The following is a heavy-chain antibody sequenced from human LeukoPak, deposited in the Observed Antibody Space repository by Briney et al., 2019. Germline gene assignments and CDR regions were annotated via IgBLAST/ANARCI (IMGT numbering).Heavy chain of an antibody. V-gene: IGHV4-59*01. D-gene: IGHD4-17*01. J-gene: IGHJ4*02. CDR1: GDSLNTYY. CDR2: VASSGTS. Sequence: SETLSLTCTVSGDSLNTYYWTWIRQTPGKELEWIGFVASSGTSNYNPSLKSRVSISIDTSKNQFSLALTSVTPADTAVYYCARTPATTWTNHFDYWCQGTLVTVSS. CDR3: ARTPATTWTNHFDY.